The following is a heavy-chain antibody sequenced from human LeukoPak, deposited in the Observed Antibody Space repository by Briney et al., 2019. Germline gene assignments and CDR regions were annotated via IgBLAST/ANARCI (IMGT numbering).Heavy chain of an antibody. V-gene: IGHV4-34*01. CDR1: GGSFSGYY. J-gene: IGHJ4*02. CDR3: ARGPPMYYYDSSGYYFVYFDY. CDR2: INHSGST. D-gene: IGHD3-22*01. Sequence: KPSETLSLTCAVYGGSFSGYYWSWIRQPPGKGLEWIGEINHSGSTNYNPSLKSRVTISVDTSKNQFPLKLSSVTAADTAVYYCARGPPMYYYDSSGYYFVYFDYWGQGTLVTVSS.